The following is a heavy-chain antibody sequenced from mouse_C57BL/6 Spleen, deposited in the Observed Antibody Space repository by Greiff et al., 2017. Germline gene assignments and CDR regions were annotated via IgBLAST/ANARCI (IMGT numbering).Heavy chain of an antibody. CDR1: GYAFSSSW. V-gene: IGHV1-82*01. J-gene: IGHJ2*01. Sequence: VQRVESGPELVKPGASVKISCKASGYAFSSSWMNWVKLRPGKGLEWIGRIYPGDGDTNYNGKFKGKATLTADKSSSTAYMQLSSLTSEDSAVYFCARRDYFDYWGQGTTLTVSS. CDR3: ARRDYFDY. CDR2: IYPGDGDT.